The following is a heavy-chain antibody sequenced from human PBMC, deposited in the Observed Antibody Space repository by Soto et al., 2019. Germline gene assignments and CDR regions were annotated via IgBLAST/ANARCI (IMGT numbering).Heavy chain of an antibody. Sequence: EVQLVESGGGWVQPGGSLRLSCVASGFDFNSYSMNWVRQAPGKGLEWISYINSGSTSVFYADSVKGRFPVSSDDAKNSLYSQSNGLTAEHTFVYYCTSSASPDAYWGLGTLVTVSS. CDR1: GFDFNSYS. CDR3: TSSASPDAY. V-gene: IGHV3-48*01. J-gene: IGHJ4*02. D-gene: IGHD1-26*01. CDR2: INSGSTSV.